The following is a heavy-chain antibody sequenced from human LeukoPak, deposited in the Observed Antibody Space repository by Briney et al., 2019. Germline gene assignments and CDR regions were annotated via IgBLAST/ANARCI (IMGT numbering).Heavy chain of an antibody. D-gene: IGHD2-2*01. CDR2: ISSSSSYI. Sequence: PGGSLRLSCAASGFTFSSYSMNWVRQAPGKGLEWVSSISSSSSYIYYADSVKGRFTISRDNAKNSLYLQMNSLRAEDTALYYCARGDSTSLYYFDYWGQGTLVTVSS. CDR3: ARGDSTSLYYFDY. V-gene: IGHV3-21*04. J-gene: IGHJ4*02. CDR1: GFTFSSYS.